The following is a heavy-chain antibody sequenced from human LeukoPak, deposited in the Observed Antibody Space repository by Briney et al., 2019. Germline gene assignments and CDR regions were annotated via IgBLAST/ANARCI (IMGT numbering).Heavy chain of an antibody. V-gene: IGHV1-8*01. Sequence: GASVKVSCKASGYTFTSYDINWVRQATGQGLEWMGWMNPNSGNTGYAQKFQGRVTMTRNTSISTAYMELSSLRSDDTAVYYCARGDLDSSGYYPPHYGYYYYGMDVWGQGTTVTVSS. CDR3: ARGDLDSSGYYPPHYGYYYYGMDV. J-gene: IGHJ6*02. D-gene: IGHD3-22*01. CDR2: MNPNSGNT. CDR1: GYTFTSYD.